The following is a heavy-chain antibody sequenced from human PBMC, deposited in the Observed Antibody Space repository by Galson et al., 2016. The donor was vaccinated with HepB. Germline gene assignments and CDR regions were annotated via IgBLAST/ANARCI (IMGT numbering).Heavy chain of an antibody. CDR2: IKQDGGQK. CDR1: GFTFSTYW. CDR3: ARDSGNYHFDD. D-gene: IGHD1-26*01. V-gene: IGHV3-7*03. J-gene: IGHJ4*02. Sequence: SLRLSCAASGFTFSTYWMSWVRQAPGKGLEWVANIKQDGGQKYYVDSVKGRFTISRDNAQNSQYLQMSSLRAEDTAVYYCARDSGNYHFDDWGQGTLVTVSS.